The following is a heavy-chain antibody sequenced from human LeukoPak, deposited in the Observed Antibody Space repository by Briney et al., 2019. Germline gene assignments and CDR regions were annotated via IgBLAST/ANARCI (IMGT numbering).Heavy chain of an antibody. CDR2: INAGNGNT. CDR1: GYTFTSYA. CDR3: ARERFLTVTTRYFDY. Sequence: ASVKVSCKASGYTFTSYAMHWVRQAPGQRLGGMGWINAGNGNTKYSQKFQGRVTITRDTSPSTAYMELSSLRSEDTAVYYCARERFLTVTTRYFDYWGQGTLVTVSS. D-gene: IGHD4-17*01. V-gene: IGHV1-3*01. J-gene: IGHJ4*02.